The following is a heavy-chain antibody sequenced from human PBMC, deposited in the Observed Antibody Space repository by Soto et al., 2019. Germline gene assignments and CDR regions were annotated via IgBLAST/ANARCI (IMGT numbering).Heavy chain of an antibody. CDR2: IYYSGST. CDR1: GGSISSSSYY. D-gene: IGHD3-22*01. CDR3: ARHTVYDSLDY. Sequence: SETLSLTCTVSGGSISSSSYYWGWIRQPPGKGLEWIGSIYYSGSTYYNPSLKSRVTISVDTSKNQFSLNLSSVTAADTAVYYCARHTVYDSLDYWGQGTLVTVSA. V-gene: IGHV4-39*01. J-gene: IGHJ4*02.